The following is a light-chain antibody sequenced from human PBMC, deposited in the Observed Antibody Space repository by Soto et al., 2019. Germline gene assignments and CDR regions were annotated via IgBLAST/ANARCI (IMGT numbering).Light chain of an antibody. V-gene: IGKV3-11*01. Sequence: EVVLTQSPVTLSLSPGERAILSCRASQSFRGLLAWYQQKPGQAPRLLIYDAYNRATGIPPRFSGSGSGTDFTLTISSLEPEDSAVYYCQQRHSRPITFGQGTRLEIK. CDR1: QSFRGL. J-gene: IGKJ5*01. CDR3: QQRHSRPIT. CDR2: DAY.